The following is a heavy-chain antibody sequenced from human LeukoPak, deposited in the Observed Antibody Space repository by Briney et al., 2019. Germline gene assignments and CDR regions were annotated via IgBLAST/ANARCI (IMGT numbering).Heavy chain of an antibody. V-gene: IGHV3-7*03. CDR3: ARDPGRRQWLIIHYGMDV. Sequence: GSLRLSCVASGFTFSIYWMSWVRQAPGKGLEWVAHIKQGGSEKYYVHSVKGRFTISRDNAKKSLFLQMNSLRAEDTAVYYCARDPGRRQWLIIHYGMDVWGQGTTVTVSS. J-gene: IGHJ6*02. D-gene: IGHD6-19*01. CDR2: IKQGGSEK. CDR1: GFTFSIYW.